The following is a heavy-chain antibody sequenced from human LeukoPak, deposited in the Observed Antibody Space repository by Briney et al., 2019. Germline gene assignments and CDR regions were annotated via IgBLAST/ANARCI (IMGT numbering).Heavy chain of an antibody. CDR2: ISHSGST. V-gene: IGHV4-34*01. CDR3: ARGFGSSGYDY. Sequence: SETLSLTCAVSGGSFSGYYWNWIRQPPGKGLEWIGQISHSGSTDYNPSLKSRVSISVDTSKKQFSLKLSSVTAADTAVYYCARGFGSSGYDYWGQGTLVTVSS. CDR1: GGSFSGYY. D-gene: IGHD3-22*01. J-gene: IGHJ4*02.